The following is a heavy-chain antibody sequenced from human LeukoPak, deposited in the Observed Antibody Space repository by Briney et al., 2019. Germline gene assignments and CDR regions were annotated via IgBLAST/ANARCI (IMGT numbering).Heavy chain of an antibody. J-gene: IGHJ4*02. D-gene: IGHD2-21*02. CDR1: GYTFTSYD. CDR3: ARVPPKYCGGDCYSQRDY. CDR2: MNPNSGNT. Sequence: ASVKVSCKASGYTFTSYDINWVRQATGQGLEWMGWMNPNSGNTGYAQKFQGRVTMTRNTSISTAYMELSSLRSEDTAVCYCARVPPKYCGGDCYSQRDYWGQGTLVTVSS. V-gene: IGHV1-8*01.